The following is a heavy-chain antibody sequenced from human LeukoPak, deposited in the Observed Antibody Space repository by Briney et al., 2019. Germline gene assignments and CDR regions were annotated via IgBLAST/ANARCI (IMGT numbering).Heavy chain of an antibody. CDR3: ATCSSGYYCDHFQT. CDR2: IKQDGIEK. D-gene: IGHD3-22*01. J-gene: IGHJ1*01. CDR1: GFTFSNYW. Sequence: GGSLRLSCTASGFTFSNYWMTWICQAPGKGLEMVSNIKQDGIEKYYVDSVEGRFTVSRDNSKNSLFLQIESLRAADTAVYYCATCSSGYYCDHFQTWGQGSLVTVSS. V-gene: IGHV3-7*01.